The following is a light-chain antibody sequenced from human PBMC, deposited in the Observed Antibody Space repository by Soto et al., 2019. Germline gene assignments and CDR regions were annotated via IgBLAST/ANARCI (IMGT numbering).Light chain of an antibody. CDR2: GAS. CDR3: QQYGNSPLT. CDR1: QSVTTRY. Sequence: IMLTQSPVTLSLSPGEEATLSCRASQSVTTRYLEGYQQTPGKDPRLLMYGASNRDTGIPDRFSGIGSGTDFTLTISGLEPEDFAVYYCQQYGNSPLTFGAGTKVDIK. J-gene: IGKJ4*01. V-gene: IGKV3-20*01.